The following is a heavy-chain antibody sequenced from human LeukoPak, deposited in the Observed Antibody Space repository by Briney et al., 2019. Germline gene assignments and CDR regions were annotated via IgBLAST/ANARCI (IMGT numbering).Heavy chain of an antibody. Sequence: SETLSLTCTVSGGSIGTYYWSWIRQPPGKGLEWIGYISYSGSTNYNPSLKSRVTISLDTSKNQFALNLCSVTAGDTAVYYCARSIIGTRSKFDYWGQGTLVTVSS. D-gene: IGHD1/OR15-1a*01. CDR2: ISYSGST. J-gene: IGHJ4*02. CDR3: ARSIIGTRSKFDY. V-gene: IGHV4-59*08. CDR1: GGSIGTYY.